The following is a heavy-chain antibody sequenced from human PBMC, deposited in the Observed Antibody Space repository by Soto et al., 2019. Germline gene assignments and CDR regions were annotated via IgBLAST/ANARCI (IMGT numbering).Heavy chain of an antibody. CDR2: IYYSGST. V-gene: IGHV4-59*01. CDR1: GDSISRYY. D-gene: IGHD3-3*01. J-gene: IGHJ6*02. Sequence: SETLSLTWTVSGDSISRYYWSWIRQSPGKGLEWIGNIYYSGSTSYNPSLKSRLTVSVDTSKNQFSLKLSSVTAADTAVYYCARDGGRYYAMDVWGQGTTVTVSS. CDR3: ARDGGRYYAMDV.